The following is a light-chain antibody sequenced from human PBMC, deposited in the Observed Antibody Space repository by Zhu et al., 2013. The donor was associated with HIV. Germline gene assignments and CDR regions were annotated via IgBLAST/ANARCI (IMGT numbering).Light chain of an antibody. CDR3: QHHHISMYT. CDR1: QSVSSSY. V-gene: IGKV3-20*01. Sequence: EIVLTQSPGTLSLSPGERATLSCRASQSVSSSYLAWYQQKPGQTPKLLIYGAFMRATGIPDRFSGSGSGTDFTLTISRLEPEDFAVYYCQHHHISMYTLGQGTKVDI. CDR2: GAF. J-gene: IGKJ2*01.